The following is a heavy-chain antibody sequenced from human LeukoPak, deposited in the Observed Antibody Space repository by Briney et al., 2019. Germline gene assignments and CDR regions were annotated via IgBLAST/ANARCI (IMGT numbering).Heavy chain of an antibody. J-gene: IGHJ3*02. CDR2: ISSGSSYI. Sequence: GGSLRLSCAASGFTFSSYSMNWVRQAPGKGLEWVSSISSGSSYIYYADSVKGRFTISRDNAKNSLYLQMNSLRAEDTAVYYCARGPYDSSGYYFQGAFDIWGQGTMVTVSS. CDR3: ARGPYDSSGYYFQGAFDI. D-gene: IGHD3-22*01. CDR1: GFTFSSYS. V-gene: IGHV3-21*01.